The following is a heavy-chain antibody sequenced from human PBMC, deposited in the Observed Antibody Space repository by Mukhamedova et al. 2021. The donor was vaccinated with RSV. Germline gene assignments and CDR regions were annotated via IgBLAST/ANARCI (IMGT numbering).Heavy chain of an antibody. V-gene: IGHV3-73*01. Sequence: AYAASVKGRFTISRDDSKNTAYLQMNSLKTEDTAVYYCTRLHRGWYGNDYWGQGTLVT. D-gene: IGHD6-19*01. J-gene: IGHJ4*02. CDR3: TRLHRGWYGNDY.